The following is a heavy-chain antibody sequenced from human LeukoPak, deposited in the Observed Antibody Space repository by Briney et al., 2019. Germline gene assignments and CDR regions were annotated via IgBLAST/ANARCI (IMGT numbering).Heavy chain of an antibody. CDR3: ARDRSIAAPEFDY. J-gene: IGHJ4*02. Sequence: GASVKVSCKASGYTFTSYYMHWVRQAPGQGLEWMGIINPSGGSTSYAQKFQGRVTITADKSTSTAYMELSSLRSEDTAVYYCARDRSIAAPEFDYWGQGTLVTVSS. D-gene: IGHD6-6*01. CDR2: INPSGGST. CDR1: GYTFTSYY. V-gene: IGHV1-46*01.